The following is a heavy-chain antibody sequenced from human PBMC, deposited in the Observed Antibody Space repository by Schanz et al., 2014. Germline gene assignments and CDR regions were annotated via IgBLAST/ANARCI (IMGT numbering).Heavy chain of an antibody. V-gene: IGHV1-46*01. CDR1: GYTFTDYY. Sequence: QVQLVQSGAEVKEPGASVKLSCKSSGYTFTDYYMQWVRQAPGQGLEWLGTIFLNDGGTHSAEKFQGRIIMTRDTSTSTVYLDLSSLRSEDTAVYYCVRDTDYHFDYWGQGTLVTVSS. CDR3: VRDTDYHFDY. D-gene: IGHD4-17*01. J-gene: IGHJ4*02. CDR2: IFLNDGGT.